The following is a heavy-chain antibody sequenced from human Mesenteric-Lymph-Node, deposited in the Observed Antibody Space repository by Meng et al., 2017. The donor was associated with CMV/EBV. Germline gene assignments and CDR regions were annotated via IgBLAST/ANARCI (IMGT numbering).Heavy chain of an antibody. Sequence: GGSLRLSCAASGFTVNNNFLSWVRQAPGKGLEWVSVIYSGGSSTYYADSVKGRFTISRDNSKNTLYLQMNSLRAEDTAVYYCATSYGMDVWGQGTTVTVSS. CDR3: ATSYGMDV. V-gene: IGHV3-23*03. J-gene: IGHJ6*02. CDR2: IYSGGSST. CDR1: GFTVNNNF.